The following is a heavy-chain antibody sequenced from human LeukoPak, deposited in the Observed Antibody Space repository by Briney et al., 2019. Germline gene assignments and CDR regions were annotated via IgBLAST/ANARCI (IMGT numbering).Heavy chain of an antibody. CDR3: ARHLSGGDFSN. D-gene: IGHD2-21*02. J-gene: IGHJ4*02. V-gene: IGHV4-59*08. CDR1: GGSISSYY. Sequence: SETLSLTCTVSGGSISSYYWSWIRQPPGKGLEWIGYIYYSGSTNYNPSLKSRVTISVGTSRNQFSLKLSSVTAADTAVYYCARHLSGGDFSNWGQGTLVTVSS. CDR2: IYYSGST.